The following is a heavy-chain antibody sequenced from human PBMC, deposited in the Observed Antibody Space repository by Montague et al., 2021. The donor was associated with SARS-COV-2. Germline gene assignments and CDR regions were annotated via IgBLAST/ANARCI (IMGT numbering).Heavy chain of an antibody. CDR3: ASQVPDFWSGIDY. J-gene: IGHJ4*02. D-gene: IGHD3-3*01. V-gene: IGHV4-59*01. Sequence: SETLSLTCTVSGGSISSYYWSWIRQPPGKGLEWIVYIYYSGSTNHNPSLKSRVTISVDTSKNQFSLKLSSVTAADTAVYYCASQVPDFWSGIDYWGQGTLVTVSS. CDR1: GGSISSYY. CDR2: IYYSGST.